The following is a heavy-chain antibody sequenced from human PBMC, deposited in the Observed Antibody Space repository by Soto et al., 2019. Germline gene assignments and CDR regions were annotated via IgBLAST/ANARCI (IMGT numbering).Heavy chain of an antibody. D-gene: IGHD6-19*01. CDR1: GWIFVNYA. J-gene: IGHJ4*02. CDR2: LSGSGTST. Sequence: GGSLRLSCAASGWIFVNYAMNSVRQGPVKGLEWVSGLSGSGTSTYSADSVKGRFTISSDNSRDTLFLQINSLTADDTAVYYCAKATTNGGWFNPFDSWGQGALVTVSS. CDR3: AKATTNGGWFNPFDS. V-gene: IGHV3-23*01.